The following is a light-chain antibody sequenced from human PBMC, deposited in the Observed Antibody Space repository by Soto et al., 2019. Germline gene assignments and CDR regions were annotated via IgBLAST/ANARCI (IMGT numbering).Light chain of an antibody. J-gene: IGKJ2*01. CDR3: QQRSNWYT. V-gene: IGKV3-11*01. Sequence: EIVLTQSPATLSFSPGERATLSCRASQSVSSYLAWYQQKPGQAPRLLIYDASSRATGIPARFSGSGSGTDFTLTISSLEPEDFAVYYCQQRSNWYTFGQGTRLEI. CDR2: DAS. CDR1: QSVSSY.